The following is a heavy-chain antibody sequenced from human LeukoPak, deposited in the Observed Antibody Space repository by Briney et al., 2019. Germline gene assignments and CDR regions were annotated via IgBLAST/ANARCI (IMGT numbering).Heavy chain of an antibody. J-gene: IGHJ6*02. CDR1: GFTVSSNY. V-gene: IGHV3-53*01. CDR3: ARDRVTRGELTVEAYYYGMDV. Sequence: GGSLRLSCAASGFTVSSNYMSWVRQAPGKGLEWVSVIYSGGSTYYADSVKGRFTISRDNSKNTLYLQMNSLRAEDTAVYYCARDRVTRGELTVEAYYYGMDVWGQGTTVTVSS. D-gene: IGHD1-26*01. CDR2: IYSGGST.